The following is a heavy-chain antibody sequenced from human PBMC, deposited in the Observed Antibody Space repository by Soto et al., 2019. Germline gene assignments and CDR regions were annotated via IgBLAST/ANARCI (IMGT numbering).Heavy chain of an antibody. CDR1: GYTFTGYY. J-gene: IGHJ6*02. CDR3: ARWRKSFWTGSPMDGFGMDV. Sequence: GASVKVSCKASGYTFTGYYIHWVRQAPGQGLEWMGWIHPNLGGTDHAQKFQGRVTLTRDTSVNTAYMELSNLTSDDTAIYYCARWRKSFWTGSPMDGFGMDVWGQGTTVTVSS. D-gene: IGHD3-3*01. V-gene: IGHV1-2*02. CDR2: IHPNLGGT.